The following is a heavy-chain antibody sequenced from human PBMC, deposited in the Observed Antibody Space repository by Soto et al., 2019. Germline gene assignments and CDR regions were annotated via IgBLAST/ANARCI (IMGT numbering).Heavy chain of an antibody. V-gene: IGHV3-21*01. Sequence: GGSLRLSCAASGFTFSSYSMNWVRQAPGKGLEWVSSISSSSSYIYYADSVKGRFTISRDNAKNSLYLKMNSLRAEDTAVYYCAEADFLDSGYWGQGTLVTVSS. CDR2: ISSSSSYI. D-gene: IGHD3-3*01. CDR3: AEADFLDSGY. CDR1: GFTFSSYS. J-gene: IGHJ4*02.